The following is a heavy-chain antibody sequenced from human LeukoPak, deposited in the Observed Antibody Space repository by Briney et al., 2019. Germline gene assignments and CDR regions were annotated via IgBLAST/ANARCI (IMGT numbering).Heavy chain of an antibody. CDR1: GGSISNFY. CDR3: ARRSYSYYGMDV. J-gene: IGHJ6*02. V-gene: IGHV4-59*08. Sequence: SETLSLTCTVSGGSISNFYWNSIRQSPGKGLEWIGYIYYTGRTNYNPSLKSRVTMSVDTSKNQFSLTLSSVAAADTAVYYCARRSYSYYGMDVWGQGTTVTVSS. CDR2: IYYTGRT.